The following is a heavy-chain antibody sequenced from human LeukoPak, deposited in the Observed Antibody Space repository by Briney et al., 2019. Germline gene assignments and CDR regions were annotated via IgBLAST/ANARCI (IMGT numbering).Heavy chain of an antibody. D-gene: IGHD3-10*01. V-gene: IGHV3-53*01. CDR1: GFTVSSNY. CDR2: IYSGVST. Sequence: GGSLRLSCAASGFTVSSNYMSWVRQAPGKGLEWVSVIYSGVSTYYADSVKGRFTISRDNSKNTLYLQMNSLRAEDTAVYYCARDSKGLLWFGEPGGGYYYYGMDVWGQGTTVTVSS. CDR3: ARDSKGLLWFGEPGGGYYYYGMDV. J-gene: IGHJ6*02.